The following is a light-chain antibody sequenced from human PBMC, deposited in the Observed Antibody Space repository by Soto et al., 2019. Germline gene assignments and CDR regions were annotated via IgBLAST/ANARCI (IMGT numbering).Light chain of an antibody. CDR1: SSDVGGYEY. J-gene: IGLJ2*01. CDR3: SSYTGNSPVV. CDR2: EVT. Sequence: SVLTQPASVSGSPGQSITISCTGSSSDVGGYEYVSWYQQHPGKAPKLMIYEVTNRPSGISDRFSGSKSGNTASLTISGLQAEDEADYYCSSYTGNSPVVFGGGTKLTVL. V-gene: IGLV2-14*01.